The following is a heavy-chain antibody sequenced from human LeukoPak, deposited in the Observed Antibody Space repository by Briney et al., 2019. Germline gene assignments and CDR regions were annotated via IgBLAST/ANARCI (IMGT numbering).Heavy chain of an antibody. J-gene: IGHJ4*02. D-gene: IGHD2-15*01. CDR3: ASAGYCSGGSCYSAY. CDR1: GGSFSGYY. CDR2: INHSGST. Sequence: SETLSLTCAVYGGSFSGYYWSWIRQPPGKGLEWIGEINHSGSTNYNPSLKSRVTISVDTSKNQFSLKLSSVTAADTAVYYCASAGYCSGGSCYSAYWGQGTLVTVSS. V-gene: IGHV4-34*01.